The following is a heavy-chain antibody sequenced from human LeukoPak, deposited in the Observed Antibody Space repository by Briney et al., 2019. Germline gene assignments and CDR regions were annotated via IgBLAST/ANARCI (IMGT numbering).Heavy chain of an antibody. CDR1: GFTFDDYA. CDR3: ARYYYDSSGYYNDTTWFDP. V-gene: IGHV3-9*01. D-gene: IGHD3-22*01. CDR2: ISWNSGSI. Sequence: GGSLRLSCAASGFTFDDYAMHWVRQAPGKGLEWVSGISWNSGSIGYADSVKGRFTISRDNAKSSLYLQMNSLRAEDTAVYYCARYYYDSSGYYNDTTWFDPWGQGTLVTVSS. J-gene: IGHJ5*02.